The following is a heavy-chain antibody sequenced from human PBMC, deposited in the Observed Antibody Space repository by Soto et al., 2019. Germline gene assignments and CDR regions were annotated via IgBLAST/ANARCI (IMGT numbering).Heavy chain of an antibody. CDR2: IGGSGGSI. CDR1: GFTFSTFS. CDR3: ARDLAWAFDS. V-gene: IGHV3-48*02. Sequence: RRLSCAASGFTFSTFSMNWVRQAPGKGLEWLSYIGGSGGSISYADSVKGRFTISRDNGKNTLYLQMSSLRDEDTAVYYCARDLAWAFDSWGQGALVTVYS. J-gene: IGHJ4*02. D-gene: IGHD1-26*01.